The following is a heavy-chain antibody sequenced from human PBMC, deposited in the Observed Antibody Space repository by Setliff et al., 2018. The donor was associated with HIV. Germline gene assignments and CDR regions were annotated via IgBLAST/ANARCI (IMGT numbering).Heavy chain of an antibody. CDR3: ARDPPGYGDSKDY. D-gene: IGHD4-17*01. J-gene: IGHJ4*02. CDR1: GESLSDYY. Sequence: SETLSLTCAVYGESLSDYYWSWIRQPPGKGLEWIGEINHNKSSDYNPSLKSRVTMSVDTSNQFSLNLRSVTAADTAVYYCARDPPGYGDSKDYWGQGKLVTVSS. V-gene: IGHV4-34*01. CDR2: INHNKSS.